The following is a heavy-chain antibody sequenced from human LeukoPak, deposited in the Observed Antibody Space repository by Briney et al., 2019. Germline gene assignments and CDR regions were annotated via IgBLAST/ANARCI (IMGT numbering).Heavy chain of an antibody. CDR3: ARVDSEAYCSGGSCYSFAY. D-gene: IGHD2-15*01. CDR2: IIPIFGTA. V-gene: IGHV1-69*13. J-gene: IGHJ4*02. Sequence: ASVKVSCKASGGTFSSYAISWVRQAPGQGLEWMGGIIPIFGTANYAQKFRGRVTITADESTSTAYMELSNLRSEDTAVYYCARVDSEAYCSGGSCYSFAYWGQGTLVTVSS. CDR1: GGTFSSYA.